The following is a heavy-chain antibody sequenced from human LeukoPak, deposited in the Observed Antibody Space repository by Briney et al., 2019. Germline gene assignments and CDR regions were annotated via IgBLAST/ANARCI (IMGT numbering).Heavy chain of an antibody. CDR1: GGSISSDY. J-gene: IGHJ4*02. D-gene: IGHD3-22*01. CDR3: ARGGWNKFDY. V-gene: IGHV4-59*01. Sequence: PSETLCLTCTVSGGSISSDYWSWIRQPPGKGLEWIGFILYSGTTNYNPSLKSRVTISVDTSKNQFSLKLSSVTAADTAVYYCARGGWNKFDYWGQGTLVTVSS. CDR2: ILYSGTT.